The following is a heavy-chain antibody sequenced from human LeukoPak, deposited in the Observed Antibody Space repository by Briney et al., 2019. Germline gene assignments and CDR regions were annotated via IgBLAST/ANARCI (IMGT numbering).Heavy chain of an antibody. D-gene: IGHD6-13*01. V-gene: IGHV3-53*05. CDR2: IYSGGST. Sequence: GGSLRLSCAASGFTVSSNYMSWVRQAPGKELEWVSVIYSGGSTYYADSVKGRFTISRDNSKNTLYLQMNSLRAEDTAVYYCAKDSTRLAAAGSFDYWGQGTLVTVSS. CDR1: GFTVSSNY. CDR3: AKDSTRLAAAGSFDY. J-gene: IGHJ4*02.